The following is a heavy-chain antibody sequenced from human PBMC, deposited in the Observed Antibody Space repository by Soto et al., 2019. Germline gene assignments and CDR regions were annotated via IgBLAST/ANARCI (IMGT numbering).Heavy chain of an antibody. CDR1: GFTFSNYA. J-gene: IGHJ4*02. CDR3: SKRSVSGTDAPFDY. Sequence: PGGSLRLSCTGSGFTFSNYALTWVRQAAGKGLEWISAINEDSTNTYHADSVKGRFTISRDNSKNTLYLQLSSLRADDTAIYYCSKRSVSGTDAPFDYWGQGTLVTVS. V-gene: IGHV3-23*01. D-gene: IGHD3-3*01. CDR2: INEDSTNT.